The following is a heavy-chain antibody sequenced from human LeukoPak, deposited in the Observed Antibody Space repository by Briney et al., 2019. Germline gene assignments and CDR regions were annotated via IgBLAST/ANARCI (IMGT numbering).Heavy chain of an antibody. V-gene: IGHV3-48*01. CDR1: GFTFSSYS. CDR3: ARDKVVGATHFDY. CDR2: ISSSSSPI. Sequence: PGGSLRLSCAASGFTFSSYSMDWVRQAPGKGLEWVSYISSSSSPIYYADSVKGRFAISRDNAKNSLYLQMNSLRAEDTAVYYCARDKVVGATHFDYWGQGTLVTVSS. J-gene: IGHJ4*02. D-gene: IGHD1-26*01.